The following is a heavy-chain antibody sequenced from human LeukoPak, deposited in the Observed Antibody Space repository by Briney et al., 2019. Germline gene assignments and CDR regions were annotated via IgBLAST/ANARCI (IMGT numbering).Heavy chain of an antibody. D-gene: IGHD4-17*01. J-gene: IGHJ3*02. CDR2: ISPDGSTT. V-gene: IGHV3-74*03. CDR1: GXTFSRYW. Sequence: GGSLRLSCAASGXTFSRYWMHWVRQAPGKGLMWVSRISPDGSTTLYADSVKGRFTISRDNAKNTVYLQMDSLSAEDTAMYYCTFSSYGDHVGVDAFDIWGQGTMVTVSS. CDR3: TFSSYGDHVGVDAFDI.